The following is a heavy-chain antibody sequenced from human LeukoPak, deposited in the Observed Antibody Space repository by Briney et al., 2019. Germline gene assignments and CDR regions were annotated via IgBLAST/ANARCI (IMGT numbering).Heavy chain of an antibody. CDR2: IYTSGST. Sequence: PSETLSLTCTVSGGSISSYYWSWIRQPPGKGLEWIGYIYTSGSTNYNPSLKSRVTISVDTSKNQFSLKLSSVTAADTAVYYCARGRLWKYYFDYWGQGTLVTVSS. J-gene: IGHJ4*02. CDR1: GGSISSYY. V-gene: IGHV4-4*09. CDR3: ARGRLWKYYFDY. D-gene: IGHD3-10*01.